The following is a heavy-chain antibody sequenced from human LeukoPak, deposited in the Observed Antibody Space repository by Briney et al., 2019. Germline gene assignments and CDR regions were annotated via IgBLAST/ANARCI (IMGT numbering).Heavy chain of an antibody. Sequence: SETLSLTCTVSGGSISSYYWSWIRQPPGKGLEWIGYIYYSGSTNYNPSLKSRVAISVDTSKNQFSLKLSSVTAADTAVYYCARVSYSSSWYYFDYWGQGTLVTVSS. J-gene: IGHJ4*02. CDR1: GGSISSYY. D-gene: IGHD6-13*01. CDR3: ARVSYSSSWYYFDY. V-gene: IGHV4-59*01. CDR2: IYYSGST.